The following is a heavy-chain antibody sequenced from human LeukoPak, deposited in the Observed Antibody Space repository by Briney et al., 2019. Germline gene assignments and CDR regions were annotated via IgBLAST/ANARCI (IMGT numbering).Heavy chain of an antibody. CDR1: GFTFSSYA. J-gene: IGHJ4*02. CDR2: ISGSGGST. Sequence: GGSLRLSCAASGFTFSSYAMSWVRQAPGKGLEWVSAISGSGGSTYYADSVKGRFTISRDNSKNTLYLQMNNLRAEDTAVYCCAKDPRTAMVRGSDYWGQGTLVTVSS. V-gene: IGHV3-23*01. D-gene: IGHD5-18*01. CDR3: AKDPRTAMVRGSDY.